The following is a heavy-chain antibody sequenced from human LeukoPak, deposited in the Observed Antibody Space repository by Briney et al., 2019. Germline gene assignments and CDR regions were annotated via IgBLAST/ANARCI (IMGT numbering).Heavy chain of an antibody. D-gene: IGHD6-13*01. CDR1: GFTVSSNY. CDR2: ISGSGGST. V-gene: IGHV3-23*01. J-gene: IGHJ4*02. CDR3: AKMAQQQLAQDLDY. Sequence: GGSLRLSCAASGFTVSSNYMSWVRQAPGKGLEWVSAISGSGGSTYYADSVKGRFTISRDNSKNTLYLQMNSLRAEDTAVYYCAKMAQQQLAQDLDYWGQGTLVTVSS.